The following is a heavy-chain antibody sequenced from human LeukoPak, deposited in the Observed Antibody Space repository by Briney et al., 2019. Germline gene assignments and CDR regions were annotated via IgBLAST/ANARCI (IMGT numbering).Heavy chain of an antibody. J-gene: IGHJ5*02. CDR1: GGSFSGYY. CDR3: ARGGMGNWFDP. D-gene: IGHD5-24*01. V-gene: IGHV4-34*01. CDR2: INHNGST. Sequence: SETLSLTCAVYGGSFSGYYWSWIRQPPGKGLEWIGEINHNGSTNYNPSLKSRVTISVDTSKNQFSLKLSSVTAADTAVYYCARGGMGNWFDPWGQGTLVTVSS.